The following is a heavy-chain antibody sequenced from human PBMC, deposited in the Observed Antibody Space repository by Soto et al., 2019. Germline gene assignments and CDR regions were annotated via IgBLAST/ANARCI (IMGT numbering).Heavy chain of an antibody. Sequence: PSETLSLTCTVSGGSISSGDYYWSWIRQPPGKGLEWIGYIYYSGSTYYNPSLKSRVTISVDTSKNQLSLKLSSVTAADTAVYYCARVRVSSSCGWFDPWGQGTLVTVSS. CDR3: ARVRVSSSCGWFDP. V-gene: IGHV4-30-4*01. CDR2: IYYSGST. D-gene: IGHD6-13*01. CDR1: GGSISSGDYY. J-gene: IGHJ5*02.